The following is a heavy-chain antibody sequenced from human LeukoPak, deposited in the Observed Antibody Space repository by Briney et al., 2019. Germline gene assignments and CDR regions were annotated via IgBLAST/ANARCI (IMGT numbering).Heavy chain of an antibody. CDR3: ARLAGRRVYILTGYYGSWFFDY. Sequence: ASVKVSYKASGYTFTGYYMHWVRQAPGQGLEWMGWINPNSGGTNYAQKFQGRVTMTRDTSISTAYMELSRLRSDDTAVYYCARLAGRRVYILTGYYGSWFFDYWGQGTLVTVSS. D-gene: IGHD3-9*01. CDR1: GYTFTGYY. CDR2: INPNSGGT. V-gene: IGHV1-2*02. J-gene: IGHJ4*02.